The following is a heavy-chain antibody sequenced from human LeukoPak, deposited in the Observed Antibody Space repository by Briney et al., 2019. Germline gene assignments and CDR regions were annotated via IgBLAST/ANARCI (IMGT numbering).Heavy chain of an antibody. J-gene: IGHJ6*04. CDR3: AKGVDV. CDR1: GFTFTTYW. V-gene: IGHV3-7*01. Sequence: GESLRLSCAASGFTFTTYWMSWVRQAPGKGLEWVANIKEDGSEKYYVDSVKGRFTISRDNARNSLFLQMNSLRAEDTAVYYCAKGVDVWGKGTTVTVSS. CDR2: IKEDGSEK.